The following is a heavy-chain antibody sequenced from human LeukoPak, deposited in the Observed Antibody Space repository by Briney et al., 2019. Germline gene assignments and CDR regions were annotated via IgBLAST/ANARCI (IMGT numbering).Heavy chain of an antibody. V-gene: IGHV3-30*18. D-gene: IGHD3-22*01. CDR2: ISYDGSNK. Sequence: GGSLRLSCAASGFTFSSYGMHWVRQAPGKGLEWVAVISYDGSNKYYADSVKGRFTISRDNSKNTLYLQMNSLRAEDTAVYYCAKGTVIYYYDIFPGSYGMDVWGQGTLVTVSS. CDR3: AKGTVIYYYDIFPGSYGMDV. J-gene: IGHJ6*02. CDR1: GFTFSSYG.